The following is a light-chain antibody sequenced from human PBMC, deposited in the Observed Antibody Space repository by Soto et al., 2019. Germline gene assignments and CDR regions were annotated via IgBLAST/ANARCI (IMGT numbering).Light chain of an antibody. CDR1: SSDVGFYNY. CDR2: DVS. CDR3: TSYTSSSTWV. Sequence: QSVLTQPASVSGSPGQSITISCTGSSSDVGFYNYVSWYQQHPGKAPKLMIYDVSNRPSGVSNRFSGSKSSNTASLTISGLQAEDEADYYCTSYTSSSTWVFGGGTKLTVL. V-gene: IGLV2-14*03. J-gene: IGLJ3*02.